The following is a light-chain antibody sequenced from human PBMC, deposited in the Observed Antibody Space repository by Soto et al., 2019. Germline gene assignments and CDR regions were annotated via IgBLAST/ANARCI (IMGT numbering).Light chain of an antibody. Sequence: EIVMTQSPATLSVSPGERATLSCRASQSISSDVAWYQQKPGQAPRLLIYGASTRAAGITDRFSGSGSGTEFTLTVSRLEPEDFAVYYCQHYDNSPLFGPGTKVDIK. J-gene: IGKJ3*01. CDR3: QHYDNSPL. CDR2: GAS. CDR1: QSISSD. V-gene: IGKV3D-15*02.